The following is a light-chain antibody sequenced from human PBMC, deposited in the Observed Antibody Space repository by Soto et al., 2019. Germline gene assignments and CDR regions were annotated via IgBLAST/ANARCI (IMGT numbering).Light chain of an antibody. CDR1: QSVSSY. CDR2: DAS. Sequence: EIVLTQSPATLSLSPGERATLSRRASQSVSSYLAWYQQKPGQAPRLLIYDASSRATGIPARFSGSGSGADFTLTISSLEPEDFAVYYCQQRSNWRFTFGPGTKVEIK. V-gene: IGKV3-11*01. J-gene: IGKJ3*01. CDR3: QQRSNWRFT.